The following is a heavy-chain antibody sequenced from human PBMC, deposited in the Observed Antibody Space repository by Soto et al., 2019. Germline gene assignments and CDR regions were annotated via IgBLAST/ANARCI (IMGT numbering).Heavy chain of an antibody. CDR2: IYHSGTT. Sequence: QVQLQESGPGLVKPSQTLSLTCTVSGGSISSGGYYWSWIRQHPGKGLEWIGYIYHSGTTYYNPSIKSRVTISVDTSKTQFSLKLTSVTAADTAVYYCARVRGTPLLGWFDPWGQGTLVTVSS. CDR1: GGSISSGGYY. V-gene: IGHV4-31*03. J-gene: IGHJ5*02. D-gene: IGHD2-15*01. CDR3: ARVRGTPLLGWFDP.